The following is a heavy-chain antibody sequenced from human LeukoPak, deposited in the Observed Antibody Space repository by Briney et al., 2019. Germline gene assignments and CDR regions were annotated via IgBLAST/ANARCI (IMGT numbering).Heavy chain of an antibody. V-gene: IGHV4-39*01. Sequence: SETLSLTCTVSGGSISSSSYHWGWIRQPPGKGLEWIGSISSSGRSYYKPSLQSRVTISVDTSKNQVSLNLSSVTAADTAVYYCARQPYDSSGYGYFDFWGQGTLVTVSS. CDR3: ARQPYDSSGYGYFDF. CDR1: GGSISSSSYH. D-gene: IGHD3-22*01. J-gene: IGHJ4*02. CDR2: ISSSGRS.